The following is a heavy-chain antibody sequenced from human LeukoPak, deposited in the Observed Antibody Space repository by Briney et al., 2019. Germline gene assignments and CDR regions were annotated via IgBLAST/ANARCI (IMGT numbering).Heavy chain of an antibody. CDR1: GGSISSSSYY. J-gene: IGHJ4*02. D-gene: IGHD3-10*01. V-gene: IGHV4-39*07. CDR2: IYYSGST. Sequence: PSETLSLTCTVSGGSISSSSYYWGWIRQPPGKGLEWIGRIYYSGSTYYNPSLKSRVTISVDTSKNQFSLKLSSVTAADTAVYYCARFPSYFTMVRRVISAIDYWGQGTLVTVSS. CDR3: ARFPSYFTMVRRVISAIDY.